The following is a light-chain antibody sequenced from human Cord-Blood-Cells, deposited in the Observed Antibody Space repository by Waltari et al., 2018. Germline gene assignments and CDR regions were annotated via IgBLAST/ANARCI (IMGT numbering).Light chain of an antibody. V-gene: IGLV2-8*01. J-gene: IGLJ2*01. CDR1: SSDVGGYNY. CDR2: EVS. CDR3: SSYAGSNNLGV. Sequence: QSALTQPPSASGSPGQSVPIPCTGTSSDVGGYNYVSWYQQHPGKAPKLMIYEVSKRPSGVPDRFSDSKSGNTASLTVSGLQAEDEADYYCSSYAGSNNLGVFGGGTKLTVL.